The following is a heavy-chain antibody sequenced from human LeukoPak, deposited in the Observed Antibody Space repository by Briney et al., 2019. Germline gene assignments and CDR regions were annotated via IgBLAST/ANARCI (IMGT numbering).Heavy chain of an antibody. CDR3: ARGSRGDFWSGLTDY. CDR2: IIPIFGTA. D-gene: IGHD3-3*01. J-gene: IGHJ4*02. V-gene: IGHV1-69*13. Sequence: VASVKVSCKASGYTFTTYGISWVRQAPGQGLEWMGGIIPIFGTANYAQKFQGRVTITADESTSTAYMELSSLRSEDTAVYYCARGSRGDFWSGLTDYWGQGTLVTVSS. CDR1: GYTFTTYG.